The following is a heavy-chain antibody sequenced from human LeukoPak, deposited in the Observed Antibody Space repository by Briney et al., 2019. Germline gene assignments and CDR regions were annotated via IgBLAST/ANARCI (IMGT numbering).Heavy chain of an antibody. CDR2: ISYDGSDK. J-gene: IGHJ4*02. Sequence: GGSLRFSCAASGFTFSSFDMHWVRQAPGKGLAWVAVISYDGSDKYYADSVKGRFTISRDNSWNTLYLQMNSLRAEDTAVYYCAKVGGAAADHFDYWGQGTLVTFSS. CDR3: AKVGGAAADHFDY. D-gene: IGHD6-13*01. V-gene: IGHV3-30*18. CDR1: GFTFSSFD.